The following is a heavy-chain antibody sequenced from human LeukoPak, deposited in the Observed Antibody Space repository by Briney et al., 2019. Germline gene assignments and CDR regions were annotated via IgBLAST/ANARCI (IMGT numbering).Heavy chain of an antibody. CDR1: GFTFSTYA. D-gene: IGHD2-2*01. Sequence: GGSLRLSCAAPGFTFSTYAMSWVRQAPGKGLEWVSAISGSGGSTYYADSVKGRFTISRDNSKNTLYLQMNSLRADGTAVYYCAKGGVVPAAMLGYYYYYMDVWGKGTTVTVSS. CDR3: AKGGVVPAAMLGYYYYYMDV. V-gene: IGHV3-23*01. CDR2: ISGSGGST. J-gene: IGHJ6*03.